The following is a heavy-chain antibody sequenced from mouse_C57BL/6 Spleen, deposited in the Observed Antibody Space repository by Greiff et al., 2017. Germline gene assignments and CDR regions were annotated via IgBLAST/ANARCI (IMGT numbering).Heavy chain of an antibody. Sequence: QVQLHQPGAELVKPGASVKLSCKASGYTFTSYWMHWVKQRPGQGLEWIGMIHPNSGSTNYNEKFKSKATLTVDKSSSTAYMQLSSLTSEDSAVYYCARRIEIYDYAMDYWGQGTSVTVSS. CDR3: ARRIEIYDYAMDY. CDR1: GYTFTSYW. D-gene: IGHD1-3*01. V-gene: IGHV1-64*01. J-gene: IGHJ4*01. CDR2: IHPNSGST.